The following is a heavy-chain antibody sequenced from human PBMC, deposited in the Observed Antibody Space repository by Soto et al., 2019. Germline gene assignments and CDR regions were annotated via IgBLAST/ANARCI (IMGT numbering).Heavy chain of an antibody. V-gene: IGHV3-33*01. CDR3: ARDDGSYYVNFDY. Sequence: QVQLVESGGGVVQPGRSLRLSCAASGFTFSSYGMHWVRQAPGKGLEWVAVIWDDGRNKYYADSVKGRFTISRDNSKNTLYLQMNSLRAEDTAVYYCARDDGSYYVNFDYWGQGTLVTVSS. CDR2: IWDDGRNK. D-gene: IGHD1-26*01. CDR1: GFTFSSYG. J-gene: IGHJ4*02.